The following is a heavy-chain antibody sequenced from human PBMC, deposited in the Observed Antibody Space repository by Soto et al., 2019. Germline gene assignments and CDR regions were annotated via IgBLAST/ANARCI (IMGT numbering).Heavy chain of an antibody. D-gene: IGHD1-26*01. Sequence: QVQLVQSGAEVKKPGSSVKVSCKASGGTFSSYAIGWVRQAPGQGLEWMGGIIPIFGTANYAQKFQGRVTITADESTSTAYMELRSLRSEDTAVYYCAGEAGIVGATSWFDPWGQGTLVTVSS. CDR3: AGEAGIVGATSWFDP. V-gene: IGHV1-69*12. J-gene: IGHJ5*02. CDR1: GGTFSSYA. CDR2: IIPIFGTA.